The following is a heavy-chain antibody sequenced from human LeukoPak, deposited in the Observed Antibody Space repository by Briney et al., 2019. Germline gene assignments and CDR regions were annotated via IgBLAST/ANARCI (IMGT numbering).Heavy chain of an antibody. Sequence: GGSLRLSCAASGFSFSSYSMNWVRQAPGKGLEWVSYISSSSSSSTTIYYADSVKGRFTISRDNSKNTLYLQMNSLRAEDTAVYYCARDSSEYCGGDCYSGYWGQGTLVTVSS. CDR2: ISSSSSSSTTI. CDR3: ARDSSEYCGGDCYSGY. CDR1: GFSFSSYS. D-gene: IGHD2-21*02. J-gene: IGHJ4*02. V-gene: IGHV3-48*01.